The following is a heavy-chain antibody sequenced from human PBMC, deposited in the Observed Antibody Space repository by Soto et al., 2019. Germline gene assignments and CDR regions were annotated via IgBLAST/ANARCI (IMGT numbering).Heavy chain of an antibody. CDR2: ISYDGSNK. Sequence: QVQLVESGGGVVQPGRSLRLSCAASGFTFSSYGMHWVRQAPGKGLEWVAVISYDGSNKYYADSVKGRFTISRDNSKNTLYLQMNSLRAEDTAVYYCAKDSSDASYDFWSGAPFDIWGQGTMVTVSS. J-gene: IGHJ3*02. V-gene: IGHV3-30*18. D-gene: IGHD3-3*01. CDR3: AKDSSDASYDFWSGAPFDI. CDR1: GFTFSSYG.